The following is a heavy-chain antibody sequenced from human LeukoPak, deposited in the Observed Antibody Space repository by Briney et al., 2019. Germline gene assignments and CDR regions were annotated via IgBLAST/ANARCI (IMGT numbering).Heavy chain of an antibody. J-gene: IGHJ4*02. D-gene: IGHD3-10*01. CDR1: GFTFSSYG. CDR2: IRYDGSNK. CDR3: AKASRSCGSGSYISPFDY. V-gene: IGHV3-30*02. Sequence: GGSLRLSCAASGFTFSSYGMHWVRQAPGKGLEWVAFIRYDGSNKYYADSVKGRFTISRDNSKNTLYLQMNSLRVEDTAVYYCAKASRSCGSGSYISPFDYWGQGTLVTVSS.